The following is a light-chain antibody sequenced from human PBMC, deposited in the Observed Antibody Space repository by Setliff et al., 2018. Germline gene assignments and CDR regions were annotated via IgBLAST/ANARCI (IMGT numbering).Light chain of an antibody. CDR2: DVD. CDR1: SSDVGAYDY. V-gene: IGLV2-14*01. Sequence: QSALTQPASVSGSPGQSIAISCTGTSSDVGAYDYVSWYQQHPGKAPNLMIYDVDNRPSGVSNRFSGSKSGNTASLTISGLQAEDEADYYCCSHTRSSTWVFGGGTKVTV. J-gene: IGLJ3*02. CDR3: CSHTRSSTWV.